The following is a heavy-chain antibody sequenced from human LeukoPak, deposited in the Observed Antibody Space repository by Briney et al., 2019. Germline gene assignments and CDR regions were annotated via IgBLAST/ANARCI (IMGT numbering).Heavy chain of an antibody. V-gene: IGHV3-23*01. J-gene: IGHJ4*02. CDR1: GFTVRSYA. Sequence: PGGSLRLSCVASGFTVRSYAMSWVRQAPGRGLEWVSAVSGSRANTYYADSVKGRFTISRDNSKNTVYLQMSSLRAEDTAVYYCAKLGLIVATMSHFDDWGQGTLVTVSS. CDR3: AKLGLIVATMSHFDD. D-gene: IGHD5-12*01. CDR2: VSGSRANT.